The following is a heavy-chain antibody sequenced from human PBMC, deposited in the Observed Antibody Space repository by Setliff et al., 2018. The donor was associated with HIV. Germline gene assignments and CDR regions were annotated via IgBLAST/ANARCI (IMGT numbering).Heavy chain of an antibody. D-gene: IGHD1-26*01. J-gene: IGHJ4*02. CDR3: ASAGDPGSPPLDY. CDR1: GYTFTGYF. CDR2: IDPKSGGT. V-gene: IGHV1-2*02. Sequence: ASVKVSCKTSGYTFTGYFIHWVRQAPGQGLEWMGWIDPKSGGTKFAQKFQGRVTMTRDTSISTAYVEVIRLGSDDTAVYFCASAGDPGSPPLDYWGQGTLVTVSS.